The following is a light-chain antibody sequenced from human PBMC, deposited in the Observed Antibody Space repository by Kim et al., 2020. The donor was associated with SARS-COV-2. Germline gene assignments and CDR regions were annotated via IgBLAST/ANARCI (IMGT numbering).Light chain of an antibody. Sequence: SSELTQDPAVSVALGQTVRITCQGDSLRSYYASWYQQKPGQAPVLVIYGKNNRPSGIPDRFSCFRSGNTASLTITGAQAEDEADYYCNSRDSSGHHLEVF. V-gene: IGLV3-19*01. CDR1: SLRSYY. CDR2: GKN. J-gene: IGLJ3*02. CDR3: NSRDSSGHHLEV.